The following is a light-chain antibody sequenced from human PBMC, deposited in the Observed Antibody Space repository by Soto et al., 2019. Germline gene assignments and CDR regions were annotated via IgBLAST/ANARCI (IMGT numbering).Light chain of an antibody. CDR3: CSYAGSSIHVV. Sequence: ALTQPASVSGSPGQSITISCTGTSSDVGSYNLVSWYQQHPGKAPKLMIYEGSKRPSGVSNRFSGSKSGNTASLTISGLQAEDEADYYCCSYAGSSIHVVFGGGTKLTVL. V-gene: IGLV2-23*01. J-gene: IGLJ2*01. CDR1: SSDVGSYNL. CDR2: EGS.